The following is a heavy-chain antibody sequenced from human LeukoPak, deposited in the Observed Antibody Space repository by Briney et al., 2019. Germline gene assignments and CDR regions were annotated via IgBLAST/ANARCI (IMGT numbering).Heavy chain of an antibody. D-gene: IGHD6-13*01. V-gene: IGHV1-18*01. J-gene: IGHJ4*02. CDR3: ASRSRRQLVRHFDY. CDR2: ISAYNGNT. Sequence: ASVKVSCKASGYTFTSYGISWVRQAPGQGLEWMGWISAYNGNTNYAQKLQGRVTMTTDTSTSTAYMELRSLRSDDTAVYYCASRSRRQLVRHFDYWGQGTLVTVSS. CDR1: GYTFTSYG.